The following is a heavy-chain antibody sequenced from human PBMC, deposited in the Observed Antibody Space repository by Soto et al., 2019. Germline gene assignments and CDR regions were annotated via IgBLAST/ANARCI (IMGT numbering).Heavy chain of an antibody. CDR1: GFTFSSYA. J-gene: IGHJ4*02. CDR2: ISGSGGST. D-gene: IGHD2-2*01. CDR3: AKGAAPKNIVVVPAAICFDY. V-gene: IGHV3-23*01. Sequence: EVQLLESGGGLVQPGGSLRLSCAASGFTFSSYAMSWVRQAPGKGLEWVSAISGSGGSTYYADSVKGRFTISRDNSKNTLYLQMNSLRAEDTAVYYCAKGAAPKNIVVVPAAICFDYWGQGTLVTVSS.